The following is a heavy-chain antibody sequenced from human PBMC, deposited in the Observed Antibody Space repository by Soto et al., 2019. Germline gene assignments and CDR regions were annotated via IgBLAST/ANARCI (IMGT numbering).Heavy chain of an antibody. CDR3: ARGDSSIGGWSAEFFQH. V-gene: IGHV3-48*02. D-gene: IGHD2-15*01. Sequence: EVQLVDSGGGLVQPGGSLRLSCAASGFTFSDYSMNWVRQAPGKGLEWVSYISSSGSTIFYADSVKGRFTISRDNAKNSLYLQMNSLRDEDTAVFYCARGDSSIGGWSAEFFQHWGQGTLVTVSS. CDR2: ISSSGSTI. CDR1: GFTFSDYS. J-gene: IGHJ1*01.